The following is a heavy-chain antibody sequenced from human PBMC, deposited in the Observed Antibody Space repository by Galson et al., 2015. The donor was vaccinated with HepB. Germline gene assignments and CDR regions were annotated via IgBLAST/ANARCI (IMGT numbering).Heavy chain of an antibody. CDR1: GFTFSNAW. D-gene: IGHD6-13*01. V-gene: IGHV3-15*07. CDR2: IKSKTDGGTT. CDR3: TTDDNRLIAAAGTYYYYYYMDV. J-gene: IGHJ6*03. Sequence: SLRLSCAASGFTFSNAWMNWVRQAPGKGLEWVGRIKSKTDGGTTDYAAPVKGRFTISRDDSKNTLYLQMNSLKTEDTAVYYCTTDDNRLIAAAGTYYYYYYMDVWGKGTTVTVSS.